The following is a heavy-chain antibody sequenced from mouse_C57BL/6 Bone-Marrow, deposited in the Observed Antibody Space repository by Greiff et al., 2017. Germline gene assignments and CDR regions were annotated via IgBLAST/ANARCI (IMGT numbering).Heavy chain of an antibody. Sequence: VQLQQSGAELARPGASVKLSCKASGYTFTSYGISWVKQRTGQGLEWIGEIYPRSGNTYYNEKFKGKATLTADKSSSTAYMELRSLTSEDSAVYFCARVRVYYCGSSHDYWGQGTTLTVSS. V-gene: IGHV1-81*01. CDR3: ARVRVYYCGSSHDY. D-gene: IGHD1-1*01. J-gene: IGHJ2*01. CDR2: IYPRSGNT. CDR1: GYTFTSYG.